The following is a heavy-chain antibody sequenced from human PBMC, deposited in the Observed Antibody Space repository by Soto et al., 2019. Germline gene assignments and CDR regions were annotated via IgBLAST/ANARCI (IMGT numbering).Heavy chain of an antibody. V-gene: IGHV1-18*01. Sequence: QVQLVQSGAEVKKPGASVNVSCKASGYSFHTYAISGVRQAPGQGLEWVGWISGYNGNTHYAQTFQGRVTLATDIPTKTAFMELRSLTSDDTTVYYCAREYGMDVWGQGTTVTVSS. CDR3: AREYGMDV. J-gene: IGHJ6*02. CDR1: GYSFHTYA. CDR2: ISGYNGNT.